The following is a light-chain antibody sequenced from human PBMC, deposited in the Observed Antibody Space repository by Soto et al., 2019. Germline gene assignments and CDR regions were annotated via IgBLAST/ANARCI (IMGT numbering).Light chain of an antibody. CDR3: QQHSSSLIT. V-gene: IGKV3-20*01. Sequence: EIVLTQSPGTLSLSPGERATLSCRASQSVSNNYLAWYQQKPGQAPRLLIYGASSRATGIPDRFSGSGSGTDFTLTIGRLEPEDFAVYYCQQHSSSLITFGQGTRLEIK. J-gene: IGKJ5*01. CDR1: QSVSNNY. CDR2: GAS.